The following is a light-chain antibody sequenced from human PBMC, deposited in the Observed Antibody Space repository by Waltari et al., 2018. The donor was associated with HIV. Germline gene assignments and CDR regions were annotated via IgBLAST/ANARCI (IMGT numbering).Light chain of an antibody. J-gene: IGKJ4*01. V-gene: IGKV1-9*01. Sequence: DIQLTQSPPFLSASVVDRVTITCRSSQGISSYLAWYQQKPGKAPKLLIYAASTLQSGVPSRFSGSGSGTDFTLTISSLQPEDFATYYCQQLNSYTQITFGGGTKVEIK. CDR3: QQLNSYTQIT. CDR2: AAS. CDR1: QGISSY.